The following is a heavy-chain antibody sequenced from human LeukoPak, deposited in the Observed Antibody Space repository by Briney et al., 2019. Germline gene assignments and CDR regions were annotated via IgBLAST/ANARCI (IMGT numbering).Heavy chain of an antibody. CDR3: AKDLSWNTADR. CDR1: GFTYTDYW. V-gene: IGHV3-74*01. Sequence: PGGSLRLSCVGSGFTYTDYWMHWFRQAPGKGPVWVSRINPDGTIIDYADSVKGRFSISRDNAKNLLYLQMTGLRADDTAVYYCAKDLSWNTADRWGQGILVTVSS. CDR2: INPDGTII. J-gene: IGHJ5*02. D-gene: IGHD5-18*01.